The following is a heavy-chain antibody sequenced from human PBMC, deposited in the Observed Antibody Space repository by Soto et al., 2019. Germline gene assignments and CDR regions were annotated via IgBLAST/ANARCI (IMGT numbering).Heavy chain of an antibody. D-gene: IGHD6-19*01. Sequence: SVKVSCKASGFTFTSSAMQWVRQARGQRLEWIGWIVVGSGNTNYAQKFQERVTITRDMSTSTAYMELSSLRSEDTAVYYCAASSPEAPYSSGWSYYYMDVWGKGTTVTVSS. CDR3: AASSPEAPYSSGWSYYYMDV. CDR2: IVVGSGNT. CDR1: GFTFTSSA. J-gene: IGHJ6*03. V-gene: IGHV1-58*02.